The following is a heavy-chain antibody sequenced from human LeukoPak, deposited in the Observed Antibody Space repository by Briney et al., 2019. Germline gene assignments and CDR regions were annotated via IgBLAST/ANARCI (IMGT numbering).Heavy chain of an antibody. CDR2: ISGNGDNT. CDR3: AKKRGSNYGDFDY. V-gene: IGHV3-23*01. D-gene: IGHD5-18*01. Sequence: GGSLRLSCAASGFTFSRFAMSWVRQAPGKGLEWVSTISGNGDNTYYADSVKGRFTISRDNSKNTLYVQMNSLRAEDTAVYYCAKKRGSNYGDFDYWGQGTLVTVSS. J-gene: IGHJ4*02. CDR1: GFTFSRFA.